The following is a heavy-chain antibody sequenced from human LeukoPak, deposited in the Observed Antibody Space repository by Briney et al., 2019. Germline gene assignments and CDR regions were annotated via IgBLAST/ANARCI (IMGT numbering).Heavy chain of an antibody. J-gene: IGHJ4*02. CDR1: AYSISRDYY. CDR2: VDPTGNT. Sequence: SETLSLTCTVSAYSISRDYYWGWFRQSPGKGLDWIGNVDPTGNTYYNPSLESRATISLDTSKRQFFLKLTSLTATDTAVYYCATVGASHYGDWYFDSWGQGTRVTVSS. D-gene: IGHD4-17*01. V-gene: IGHV4-38-2*02. CDR3: ATVGASHYGDWYFDS.